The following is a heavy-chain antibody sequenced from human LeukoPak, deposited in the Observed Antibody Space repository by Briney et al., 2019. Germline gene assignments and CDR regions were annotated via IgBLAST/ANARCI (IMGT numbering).Heavy chain of an antibody. CDR1: GFTFSSYA. J-gene: IGHJ4*02. CDR2: ISYDGSNK. V-gene: IGHV3-30*01. Sequence: HPGGSLRLSCAASGFTFSSYAMHWVRQAPGKGLEWVAVISYDGSNKYYADSVKGRFTISRDNSKNTLYLQMNSLRAEDTAVYYCARGGGVPYYFDYWGQGTLVTVSS. CDR3: ARGGGVPYYFDY. D-gene: IGHD3-16*01.